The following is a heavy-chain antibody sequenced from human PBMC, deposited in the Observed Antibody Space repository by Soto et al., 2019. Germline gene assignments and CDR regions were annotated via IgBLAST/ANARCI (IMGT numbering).Heavy chain of an antibody. Sequence: PSETLSLTCTVSGGSISSGDYYWSWIRQPPGKGLEWIGYIYYSGSTYYNPSLKSRVTISVDTSKNQFSPKLSSVTAADTAVYYCARGRYDSSGLVPYYFDYWGQGTLVTVSS. CDR3: ARGRYDSSGLVPYYFDY. V-gene: IGHV4-30-4*01. CDR1: GGSISSGDYY. CDR2: IYYSGST. J-gene: IGHJ4*02. D-gene: IGHD3-22*01.